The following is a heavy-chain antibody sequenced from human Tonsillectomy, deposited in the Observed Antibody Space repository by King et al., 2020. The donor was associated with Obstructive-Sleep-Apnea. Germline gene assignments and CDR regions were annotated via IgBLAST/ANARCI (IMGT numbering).Heavy chain of an antibody. V-gene: IGHV4-59*08. Sequence: QVQLQESSPGLVKPSETLSLTCTVSGGSISSYYWSWIRQPPGKGLEWIGYIYYSGSTNYNPSLKSRVTISVDTSKNQFSLKLSSVTAADTAVYYCARHRTDDLTGYSYYYYGMDVWGQGTTVTVSS. D-gene: IGHD3-9*01. CDR2: IYYSGST. CDR3: ARHRTDDLTGYSYYYYGMDV. J-gene: IGHJ6*02. CDR1: GGSISSYY.